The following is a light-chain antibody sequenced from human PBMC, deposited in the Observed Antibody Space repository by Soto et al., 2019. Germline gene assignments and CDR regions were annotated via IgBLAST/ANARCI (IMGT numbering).Light chain of an antibody. V-gene: IGLV2-14*02. CDR3: NSYTTSSTLV. Sequence: QSALTQPAALSGSPGQSITISCTGTRGDVGAYNLVSWYQQHPGKAPKLMIYAVTNRPSGISNRFSGSKSGNTASLTISGVQAEDEADYYCNSYTTSSTLVFGTGTKVTVL. J-gene: IGLJ1*01. CDR1: RGDVGAYNL. CDR2: AVT.